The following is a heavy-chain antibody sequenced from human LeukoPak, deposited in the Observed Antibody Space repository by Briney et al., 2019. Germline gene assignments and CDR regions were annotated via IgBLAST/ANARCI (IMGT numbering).Heavy chain of an antibody. J-gene: IGHJ3*02. CDR2: TYYRSKWYN. V-gene: IGHV6-1*01. CDR3: ARSEGPMVRGVIIDAFDI. CDR1: GDSVSSNSAA. D-gene: IGHD3-10*01. Sequence: SQTLSLTCAISGDSVSSNSAAWNWIRQSPSRGLEWLGRTYYRSKWYNDYAVSVKSRITINPDTSKNQFSLQLNSVTPEDTAVYYCARSEGPMVRGVIIDAFDIWGQGTMVTVSS.